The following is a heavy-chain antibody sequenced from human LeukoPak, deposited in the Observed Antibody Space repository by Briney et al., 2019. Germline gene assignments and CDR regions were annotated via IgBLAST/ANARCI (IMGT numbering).Heavy chain of an antibody. Sequence: RASVKVSCKASGGTFSSYAISWVRQAPGQGLEWMGGIIPIFGTANYAQKFQGRVTITADESTSTAYMELSSLRSEDTAVYYCARGLEDYYGSGSTPSRYYYGMDVWGKGTTVTVSS. V-gene: IGHV1-69*13. D-gene: IGHD3-10*01. CDR1: GGTFSSYA. CDR3: ARGLEDYYGSGSTPSRYYYGMDV. J-gene: IGHJ6*04. CDR2: IIPIFGTA.